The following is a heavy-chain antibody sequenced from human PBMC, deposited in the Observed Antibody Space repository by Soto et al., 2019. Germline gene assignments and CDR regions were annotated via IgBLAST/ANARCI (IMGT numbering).Heavy chain of an antibody. J-gene: IGHJ4*02. D-gene: IGHD2-21*02. CDR1: GGSISGVY. CDR2: IYYSGSA. Sequence: SETRSLTCTISGGSISGVYCGCIRHPPGKGLEWIGNIYYSGSANYDPSLRSRATISLNTSKNQFSLNLNSVTAADTAIYYCARWTYCGGDCYWLDFWGQGTLVT. V-gene: IGHV4-59*01. CDR3: ARWTYCGGDCYWLDF.